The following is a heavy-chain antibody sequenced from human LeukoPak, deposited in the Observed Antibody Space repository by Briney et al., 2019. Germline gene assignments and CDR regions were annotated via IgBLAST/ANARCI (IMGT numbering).Heavy chain of an antibody. CDR1: GFTFSSNW. CDR3: ARDYYYGMDV. V-gene: IGHV3-74*01. J-gene: IGHJ6*02. CDR2: INPDGITT. Sequence: GGSLRLSCAASGFTFSSNWMHWVRQDPGKGLEWVSRINPDGITTTCADSVKGRFTISRDNAKNTLFLQMNSLRAEDTAVYYCARDYYYGMDVWGQGTTITVSS.